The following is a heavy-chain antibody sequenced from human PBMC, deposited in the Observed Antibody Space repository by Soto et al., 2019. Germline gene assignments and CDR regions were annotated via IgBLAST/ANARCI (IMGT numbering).Heavy chain of an antibody. CDR2: ISGSGGST. D-gene: IGHD5-12*01. J-gene: IGHJ4*02. V-gene: IGHV3-23*01. CDR1: VFTFSSYA. CDR3: AKDVRAVATIDY. Sequence: HPWGSLRLSCSASVFTFSSYAMSWFRQAPGKGLEWVSAISGSGGSTYYADSVKGRFTISRDNSKNTLYLQMNSLRAEDTAVYYCAKDVRAVATIDYWGQGTLVTVSS.